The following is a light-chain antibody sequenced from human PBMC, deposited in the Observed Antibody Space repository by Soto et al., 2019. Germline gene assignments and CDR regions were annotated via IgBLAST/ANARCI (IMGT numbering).Light chain of an antibody. CDR3: QQRSYWPAIT. Sequence: EIVLTQSPATLSLSPGERATLSCRASQSVSSYLAWYQQKPGQAPRLLIYDASNGATGIPARFSGSGSGTDFTRTITSLAPEYFAVYYCQQRSYWPAITFGQGTRLEIK. V-gene: IGKV3-11*01. CDR1: QSVSSY. J-gene: IGKJ5*01. CDR2: DAS.